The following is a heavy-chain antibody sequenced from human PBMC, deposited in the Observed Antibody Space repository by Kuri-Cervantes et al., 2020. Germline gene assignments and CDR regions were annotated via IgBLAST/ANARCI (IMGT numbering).Heavy chain of an antibody. CDR3: ARAYSYGLNWFDP. Sequence: GSLRLSCTVSGGSISSYYWSWIRQPPGKGPEWIGHISDSGTTDYSPSLKSRVTISVDTSKNQFSLKLSSVTAADTAVYYCARAYSYGLNWFDPWGQGILVTVSS. CDR2: ISDSGTT. V-gene: IGHV4-59*08. D-gene: IGHD5-18*01. J-gene: IGHJ5*02. CDR1: GGSISSYY.